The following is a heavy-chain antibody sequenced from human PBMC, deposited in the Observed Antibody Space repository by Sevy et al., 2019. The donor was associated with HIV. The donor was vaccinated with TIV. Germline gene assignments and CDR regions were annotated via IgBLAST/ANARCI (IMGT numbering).Heavy chain of an antibody. D-gene: IGHD7-27*01. CDR1: GFTFRTFA. V-gene: IGHV3-23*01. Sequence: GGSLRLSCAASGFTFRTFAMSWVRHAPGKGLQWVSSISDTGTSTYYADSVEGRFTISRDNSKKTLHLQMNSLRAEDTALYYCAKYAGDFPHFDYWGQGTLVTVSS. J-gene: IGHJ4*02. CDR2: ISDTGTST. CDR3: AKYAGDFPHFDY.